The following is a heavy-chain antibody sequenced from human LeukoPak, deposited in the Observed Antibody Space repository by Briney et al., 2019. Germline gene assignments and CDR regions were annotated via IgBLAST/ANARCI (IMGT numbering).Heavy chain of an antibody. CDR1: GGSISSNNW. Sequence: SGTLSLTCAVSGGSISSNNWWSWVRQPPGKGLEWIGEIYNSGSTNYNPSLKSRVTISVDKSKNQFSLSLSSVTAADTAVYYCARSGNSWYFDLWGRGTLVTVSS. V-gene: IGHV4-4*02. CDR2: IYNSGST. J-gene: IGHJ2*01. CDR3: ARSGNSWYFDL. D-gene: IGHD4-23*01.